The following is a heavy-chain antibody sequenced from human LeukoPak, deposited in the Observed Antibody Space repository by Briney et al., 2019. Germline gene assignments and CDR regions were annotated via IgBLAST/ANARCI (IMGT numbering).Heavy chain of an antibody. D-gene: IGHD3-22*01. CDR2: IYPGDSDT. V-gene: IGHV5-51*01. J-gene: IGHJ4*02. Sequence: GESLKISCKGSGYSFTSYWIGWVRQMPGKGLEWMGIIYPGDSDTRYSPSFQGQVTISADKSISTAYLQWSSLKASDTAMYYCARLLGTYYYDSSGYFADYLGQGTLVTVSS. CDR3: ARLLGTYYYDSSGYFADY. CDR1: GYSFTSYW.